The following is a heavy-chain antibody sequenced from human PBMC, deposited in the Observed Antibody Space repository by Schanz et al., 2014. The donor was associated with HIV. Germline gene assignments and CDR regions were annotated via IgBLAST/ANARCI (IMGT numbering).Heavy chain of an antibody. V-gene: IGHV3-33*06. Sequence: QEQLVESGGGVVQPGRSLRLSCVASGFSFRTFGMHWVRQAPGKGLEWVALIYYDGTNKYYTDSVKGRFTISRDNSKNTLYLQMTTLRTEDTAVYYCAKPEYDSSGNSQSHFDYWGQGTLVTVSS. CDR3: AKPEYDSSGNSQSHFDY. CDR2: IYYDGTNK. J-gene: IGHJ4*02. D-gene: IGHD3-22*01. CDR1: GFSFRTFG.